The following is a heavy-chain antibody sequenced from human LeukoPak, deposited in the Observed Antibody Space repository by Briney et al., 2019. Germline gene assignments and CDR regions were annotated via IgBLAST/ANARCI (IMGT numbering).Heavy chain of an antibody. D-gene: IGHD6-13*01. CDR2: IYYSGST. CDR1: GGSISSYY. V-gene: IGHV4-59*01. J-gene: IGHJ4*02. CDR3: ARHIRGLAAGTPYDY. Sequence: PSETLSFTCTVSGGSISSYYWSWIRQPPGKGLEWIGYIYYSGSTNYNPSLKSRVTISVDTSKNQFSLKLSSVTAADTAVYYCARHIRGLAAGTPYDYWGQGTLVTVSS.